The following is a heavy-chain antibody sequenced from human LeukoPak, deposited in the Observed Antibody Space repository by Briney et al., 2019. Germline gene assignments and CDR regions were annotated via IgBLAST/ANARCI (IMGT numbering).Heavy chain of an antibody. CDR1: GGSISSGSYY. D-gene: IGHD3-3*01. CDR3: ARAVEWLGAFDI. Sequence: SETLSLTXTVSGGSISSGSYYWSWIRQPAGKGLEWIGRIYTSVSTNYNPSLKSRVTISVDTSKNQFSLKLSSVTAADTAVYYCARAVEWLGAFDIWGQGTMVTVSS. V-gene: IGHV4-61*02. CDR2: IYTSVST. J-gene: IGHJ3*02.